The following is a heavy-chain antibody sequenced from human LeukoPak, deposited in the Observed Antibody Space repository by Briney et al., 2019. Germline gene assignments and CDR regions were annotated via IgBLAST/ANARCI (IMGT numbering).Heavy chain of an antibody. CDR3: ATHSSDWQTVDL. V-gene: IGHV3-21*01. D-gene: IGHD6-19*01. CDR2: ISSSSSYI. CDR1: GFSFSAYT. J-gene: IGHJ5*02. Sequence: PGGSLRLSCAASGFSFSAYTMNWVRQVPGKGLEWVSSISSSSSYIYYRDSVEGRFIISRDNAKNSLYLQMTSLRPDDTALYYCATHSSDWQTVDLWGQGTQVTVSS.